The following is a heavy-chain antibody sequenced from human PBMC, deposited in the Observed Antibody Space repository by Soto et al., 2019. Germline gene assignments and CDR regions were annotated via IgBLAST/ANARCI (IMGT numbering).Heavy chain of an antibody. CDR1: GFTFSYYY. CDR2: ISSSGSTI. J-gene: IGHJ5*02. V-gene: IGHV3-11*01. CDR3: ARDREYVDIVATSHWFDP. Sequence: PGGSLRLSCAASGFTFSYYYMSWIRQAPGKGLEWVSYISSSGSTIYYADSVKGRFTISRDNAKNSLYLKMNSLRAEDTAVYYCARDREYVDIVATSHWFDPWGQGTLVTVSS. D-gene: IGHD5-12*01.